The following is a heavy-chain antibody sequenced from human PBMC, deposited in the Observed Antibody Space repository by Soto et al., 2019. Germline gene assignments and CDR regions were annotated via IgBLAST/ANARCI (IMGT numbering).Heavy chain of an antibody. Sequence: GGSLRLSCAASGFTFNTYTMNWGRQAPGKGLEWVSSISSTSSYIYYADSVKGRFTISRDNAGNSLYLQMSSLRAEDTAVYYCARDSSLFCTGGTWYLQDAFDLWGQGTRVTVSS. CDR3: ARDSSLFCTGGTWYLQDAFDL. V-gene: IGHV3-21*01. CDR1: GFTFNTYT. CDR2: ISSTSSYI. D-gene: IGHD2-8*02. J-gene: IGHJ3*01.